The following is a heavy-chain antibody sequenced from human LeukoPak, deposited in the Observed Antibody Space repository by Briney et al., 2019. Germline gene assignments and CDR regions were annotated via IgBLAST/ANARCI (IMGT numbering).Heavy chain of an antibody. CDR1: GGSISTGGYY. CDR3: VRSGIAAAGI. J-gene: IGHJ4*02. CDR2: IYYSGST. V-gene: IGHV4-31*03. Sequence: PSQTLSLTCTVYGGSISTGGYYWTWIRQHPGKGLEWIGYIYYSGSTYYNPSRKSRVTISIDTSKNQFSLKLSSVTAADTAVYYCVRSGIAAAGIWGQGTLVTVSS. D-gene: IGHD6-13*01.